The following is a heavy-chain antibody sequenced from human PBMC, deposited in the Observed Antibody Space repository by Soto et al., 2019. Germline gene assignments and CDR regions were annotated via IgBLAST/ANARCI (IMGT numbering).Heavy chain of an antibody. CDR3: ARYYDFWSGYYFADY. V-gene: IGHV3-21*03. J-gene: IGHJ4*02. D-gene: IGHD3-3*01. CDR1: GFNFSSYG. Sequence: PGGSLRLSCAASGFNFSSYGMNWVRQAPGKGLEWVSFTSSSSTYIYYADSLKGRFTISRGNAKNSLYLQMDSLRAEDTALYYCARYYDFWSGYYFADYWGQGTLVTVSS. CDR2: TSSSSTYI.